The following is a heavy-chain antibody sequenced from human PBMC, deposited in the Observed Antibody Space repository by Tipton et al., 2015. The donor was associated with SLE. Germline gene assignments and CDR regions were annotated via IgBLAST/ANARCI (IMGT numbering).Heavy chain of an antibody. Sequence: QSGAEVKKPGASVKVSCKASGYTFTGYYMHWVRQAPGQGLEWMGWINPNSGGTNYAQKFQGRVTMTTDTSTSTVYMDLRSLRSDDTAVYYCARVGDSSGYYVAYGMDVWGQGTTVTVTS. V-gene: IGHV1-2*02. CDR1: GYTFTGYY. J-gene: IGHJ6*02. CDR2: INPNSGGT. CDR3: ARVGDSSGYYVAYGMDV. D-gene: IGHD3-22*01.